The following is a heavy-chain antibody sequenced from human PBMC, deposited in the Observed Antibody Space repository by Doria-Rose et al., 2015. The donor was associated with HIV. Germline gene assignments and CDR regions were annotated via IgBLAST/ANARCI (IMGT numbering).Heavy chain of an antibody. V-gene: IGHV2-26*01. CDR3: ARIKSSRWYHKYYFDF. CDR1: GVSLSSPGMG. J-gene: IGHJ4*02. CDR2: IFSDDER. Sequence: QVTLKESGPVLVKPTETLTLTCTVSGVSLSSPGMGVSWIRQPPGKALEWLANIFSDDERSYKTSLKSRLTISRRTSKSQVVPTMTDMDPVDTATYYCARIKSSRWYHKYYFDFWGQGTLVIVSA. D-gene: IGHD6-13*01.